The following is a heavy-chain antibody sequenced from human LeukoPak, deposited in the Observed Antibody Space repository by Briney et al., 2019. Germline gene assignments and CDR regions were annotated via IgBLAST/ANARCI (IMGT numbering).Heavy chain of an antibody. D-gene: IGHD3-10*01. V-gene: IGHV1-2*06. CDR2: MNPNSGGA. CDR1: GYTFTGYY. Sequence: ASVKVSCEASGYTFTGYYIHWVRQAPGQGPEWMGRMNPNSGGAHYAQNFQGRVTMTRDTSISTAYMELTSLRSDDTAVYYCARVRLGRGVDDAFDVWGQGTMVTLSS. CDR3: ARVRLGRGVDDAFDV. J-gene: IGHJ3*01.